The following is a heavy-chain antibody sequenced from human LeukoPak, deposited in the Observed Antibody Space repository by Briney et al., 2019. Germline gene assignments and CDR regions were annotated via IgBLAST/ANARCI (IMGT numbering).Heavy chain of an antibody. CDR1: GFTFSSYW. V-gene: IGHV3-7*04. CDR3: ARGDFWSGDYTDAFDV. Sequence: GSLRLSCAASGFTFSSYWMSWVRQAPGKGLEWVANIQPDGSQKHSIDSVKGRFTISRDNTRNSLHLQMNSLRAEDTAVYYCARGDFWSGDYTDAFDVWGQGTKVTVSS. J-gene: IGHJ3*01. CDR2: IQPDGSQK. D-gene: IGHD3-3*01.